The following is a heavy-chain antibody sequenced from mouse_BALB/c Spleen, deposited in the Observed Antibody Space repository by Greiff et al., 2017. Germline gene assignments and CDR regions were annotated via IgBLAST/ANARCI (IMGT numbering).Heavy chain of an antibody. CDR2: ILPGSGST. D-gene: IGHD1-3*01. J-gene: IGHJ3*01. V-gene: IGHV1-9*01. CDR1: GYTFSSYW. Sequence: QVQLQQSGAELMKPGASVKISCKATGYTFSSYWIEWVKQRPGHGLEWIGEILPGSGSTNYNEKFKGKATFTADTSYNTAYMQLSSLTSEDSAVYYCARSGDEAWFAYWGQGTLVTVSA. CDR3: ARSGDEAWFAY.